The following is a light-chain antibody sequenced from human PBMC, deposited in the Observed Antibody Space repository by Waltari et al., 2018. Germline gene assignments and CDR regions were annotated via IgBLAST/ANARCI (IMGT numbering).Light chain of an antibody. V-gene: IGKV3-11*01. CDR1: QNVGNY. Sequence: EIVLTQSPATLSLSPGEGATLSCRASQNVGNYLAWYHHKPGQAPSLLIYDTSNRATGIPARFSGCGSGTDVTLTISGLEPEDFAVYYGQHRSNWPLNFGGGTKVEIK. CDR3: QHRSNWPLN. CDR2: DTS. J-gene: IGKJ4*01.